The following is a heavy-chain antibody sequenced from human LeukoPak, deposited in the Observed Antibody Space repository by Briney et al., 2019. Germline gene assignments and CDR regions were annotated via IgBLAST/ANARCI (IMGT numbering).Heavy chain of an antibody. D-gene: IGHD6-6*01. V-gene: IGHV4-61*08. CDR3: ARDGGIAARSLDY. Sequence: PSETLSLTCTVSGGSISSGGYYWSWIRQHPGKGLEWIGYIYYSGSTNYNPSLKSRVTISVDTSKNQFSLKLSSVTAADTAVYYCARDGGIAARSLDYWGQGTLVTVSS. CDR1: GGSISSGGYY. J-gene: IGHJ4*02. CDR2: IYYSGST.